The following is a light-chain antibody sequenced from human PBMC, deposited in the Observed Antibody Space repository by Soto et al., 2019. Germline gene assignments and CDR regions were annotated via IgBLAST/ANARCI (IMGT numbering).Light chain of an antibody. CDR2: EGS. CDR3: CPSSTLV. J-gene: IGLJ2*01. Sequence: QSALTQPASVSGSPGQSITISCTGTSSDVGSYNLVSWYQQYPGKAPKLMIYEGSKRPSGVSNRFSGSKSGNTASLTISGLQAEDEADYYCCPSSTLVFGGGTKLTVL. CDR1: SSDVGSYNL. V-gene: IGLV2-23*01.